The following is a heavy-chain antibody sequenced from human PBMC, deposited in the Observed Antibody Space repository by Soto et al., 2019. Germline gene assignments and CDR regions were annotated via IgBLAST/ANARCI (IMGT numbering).Heavy chain of an antibody. CDR2: ISYDGSNK. V-gene: IGHV3-30*18. CDR1: GFTFSSYG. D-gene: IGHD5-18*01. J-gene: IGHJ4*02. Sequence: GGSLRVSCVASGFTFSSYGMHWVRQAPGKGLEWVAVISYDGSNKYYADSVKGRFTISRDNSKNTLYLQMNSLRAEDTAVYYCAKDKRRGYSYGGLGFDYWGQGTLVTVSS. CDR3: AKDKRRGYSYGGLGFDY.